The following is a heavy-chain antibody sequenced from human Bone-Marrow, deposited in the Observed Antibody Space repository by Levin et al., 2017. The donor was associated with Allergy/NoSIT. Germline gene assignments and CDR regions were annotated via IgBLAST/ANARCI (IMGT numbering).Heavy chain of an antibody. D-gene: IGHD3-9*01. J-gene: IGHJ3*02. Sequence: ASVKVSCKASGYTFTNYAISWVRQAPGQGLEWMGWISAYNGNTNYAQKFQGRVTMTTDTSTSTAYMELRSLSSDDPAVYYCARVPSNYDILTGYYRTPFGTFDIWGQGTMVTVSS. CDR2: ISAYNGNT. V-gene: IGHV1-18*01. CDR3: ARVPSNYDILTGYYRTPFGTFDI. CDR1: GYTFTNYA.